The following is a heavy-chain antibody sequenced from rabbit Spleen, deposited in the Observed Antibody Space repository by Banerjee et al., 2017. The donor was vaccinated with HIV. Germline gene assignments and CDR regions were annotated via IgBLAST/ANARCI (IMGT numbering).Heavy chain of an antibody. CDR3: ARGIYDDYDTYYFDL. J-gene: IGHJ4*01. V-gene: IGHV1S40*01. CDR2: IYGGSSGST. D-gene: IGHD2-1*01. CDR1: GFSFSTNYW. Sequence: QSLEESGGDLVKPGASLTLTCTASGFSFSTNYWICWVRQAPGKGLEWIACIYGGSSGSTYYANWAQGRFTISKTSSTTVTLQLTSLTAADTATYFCARGIYDDYDTYYFDLWGQGHPRHRL.